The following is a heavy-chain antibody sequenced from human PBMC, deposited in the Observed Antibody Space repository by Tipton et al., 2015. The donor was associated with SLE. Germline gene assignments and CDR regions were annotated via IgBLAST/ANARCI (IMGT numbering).Heavy chain of an antibody. V-gene: IGHV4-34*01. J-gene: IGHJ3*02. Sequence: TLSLTCAVYGGSFSGYYWSWIRQPPGKGLEWIGEINHSGSTNYNPSLKSRVTISVDTSKNQFSLKPSSVTAADTAVYYCARGPRASIAARKAFDIWGQGTMVTVSS. CDR2: INHSGST. CDR1: GGSFSGYY. D-gene: IGHD6-6*01. CDR3: ARGPRASIAARKAFDI.